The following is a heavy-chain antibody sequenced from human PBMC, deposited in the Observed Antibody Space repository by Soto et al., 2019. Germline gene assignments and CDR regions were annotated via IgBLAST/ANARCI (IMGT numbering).Heavy chain of an antibody. D-gene: IGHD6-13*01. Sequence: SETLSLTCTVSGGSIISSSYYWGWIRQPPGKGLEWIGNIYYSGSTNYNPSLKSRVTISVDTSKNQFSLKLSSVTAADTAVYYCARTQVRYSSSSYYFDYWGQGTPVTVSS. CDR3: ARTQVRYSSSSYYFDY. CDR2: IYYSGST. CDR1: GGSIISSSYY. V-gene: IGHV4-39*07. J-gene: IGHJ4*02.